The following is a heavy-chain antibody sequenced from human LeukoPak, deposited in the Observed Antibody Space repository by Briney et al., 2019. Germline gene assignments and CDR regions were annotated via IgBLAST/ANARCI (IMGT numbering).Heavy chain of an antibody. CDR1: GGSISSSSYY. Sequence: PSETLSLTCTVSGGSISSSSYYWGWIRQPPGKGLEWIGSIYYSGSTYYNPSLKSRVTISVDTSKNQFSLKLSSVIAADTAVYYCASGTRYSSSWGEFDYWGQGTLVTVSS. J-gene: IGHJ4*02. CDR2: IYYSGST. CDR3: ASGTRYSSSWGEFDY. D-gene: IGHD6-13*01. V-gene: IGHV4-39*07.